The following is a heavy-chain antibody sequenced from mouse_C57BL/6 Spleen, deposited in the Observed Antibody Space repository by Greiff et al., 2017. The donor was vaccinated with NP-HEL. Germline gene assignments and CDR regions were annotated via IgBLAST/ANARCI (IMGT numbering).Heavy chain of an antibody. CDR2: IDPSDSYT. J-gene: IGHJ2*01. CDR3: ARIYSFDY. V-gene: IGHV1-59*01. CDR1: GYTFTSYW. Sequence: QVQLQQPGAELVRPGTSVKLSCKASGYTFTSYWMHWVKQRPGQGLEWIGVIDPSDSYTNYNQKFKGKATLTVDTSSSTAYMQLSSLTSEDSAVYYCARIYSFDYWGQGTTLTVSS.